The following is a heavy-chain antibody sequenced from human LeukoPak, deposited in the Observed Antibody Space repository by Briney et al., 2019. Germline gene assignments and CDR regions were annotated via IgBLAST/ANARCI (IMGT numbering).Heavy chain of an antibody. CDR1: GGSISSGTYY. Sequence: SETLSLTCTVSGGSISSGTYYWSWIRQPAGKGLEWIGRIYTSGSTNYNPSLKSRVTMSVDTSKNQFSLKLSSVTAADTAVYYCAREDGSSWYRNWFDPWGQGTLVTVSS. CDR2: IYTSGST. V-gene: IGHV4-61*02. CDR3: AREDGSSWYRNWFDP. D-gene: IGHD6-13*01. J-gene: IGHJ5*02.